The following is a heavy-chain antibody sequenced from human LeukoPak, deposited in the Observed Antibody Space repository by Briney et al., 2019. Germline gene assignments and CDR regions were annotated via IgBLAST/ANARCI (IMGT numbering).Heavy chain of an antibody. J-gene: IGHJ5*02. CDR3: ARGRQYCSAGICSNNWFDP. CDR2: INHSGST. V-gene: IGHV4-34*01. Sequence: PSETLSLTCAVYDGSFSGYYWTWIRQSPGKGLEWIGEINHSGSTNYNPSLKSRVTISVDTSKNQFSLKLSSVTAADTAVYYCARGRQYCSAGICSNNWFDPWGQGALVTVSS. D-gene: IGHD2-15*01. CDR1: DGSFSGYY.